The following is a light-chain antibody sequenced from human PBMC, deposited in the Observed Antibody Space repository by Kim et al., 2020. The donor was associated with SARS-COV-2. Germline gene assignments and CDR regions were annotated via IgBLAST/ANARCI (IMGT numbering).Light chain of an antibody. CDR1: QSVLYSSNNKNY. CDR2: WAS. J-gene: IGKJ1*01. CDR3: QQYYSTPWT. Sequence: DIVMTQSPDSLAVSLGERATINCKSSQSVLYSSNNKNYLAWYQQKPGQPPKLLIYWASTRESGVPHRFSGSGSGTDFTLTISSLQAEDVAVYYCQQYYSTPWTFGQGTKVDIK. V-gene: IGKV4-1*01.